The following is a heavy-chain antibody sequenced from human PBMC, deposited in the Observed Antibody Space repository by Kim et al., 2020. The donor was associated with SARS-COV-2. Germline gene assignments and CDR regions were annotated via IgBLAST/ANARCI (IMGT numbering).Heavy chain of an antibody. Sequence: GGSLRLSCAASGFTFSSYSMNWVRQAPGKGLEWVSSISSSSSYIYYADSVKGRFTISRDNAKNSLYLQMNSLRAEDTAVYYCARAGAVNYGMDVWGQGTTVTVS. J-gene: IGHJ6*02. CDR2: ISSSSSYI. CDR1: GFTFSSYS. CDR3: ARAGAVNYGMDV. V-gene: IGHV3-21*01. D-gene: IGHD3-3*01.